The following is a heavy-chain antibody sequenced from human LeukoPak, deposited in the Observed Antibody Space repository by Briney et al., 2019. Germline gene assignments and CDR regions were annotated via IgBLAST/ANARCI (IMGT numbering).Heavy chain of an antibody. D-gene: IGHD6-19*01. V-gene: IGHV3-23*01. CDR3: AKGRSVAGLAEYFQH. CDR2: ISGSGGST. Sequence: GGSLRLSCAASGFTFSSYVMSWVRQAPGKGLEWVSAISGSGGSTYYADSVKGRFTISRDNSKNTLYLQMNSLRAEDTAVYYCAKGRSVAGLAEYFQHWGQGTLVTVSS. CDR1: GFTFSSYV. J-gene: IGHJ1*01.